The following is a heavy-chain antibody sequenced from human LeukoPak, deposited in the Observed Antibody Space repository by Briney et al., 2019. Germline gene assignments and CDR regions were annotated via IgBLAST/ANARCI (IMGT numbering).Heavy chain of an antibody. V-gene: IGHV1-18*01. Sequence: ASVKVSCKASGYTFTSYGISWVRQAPGQGLEWMGWISAYNGNTNYAQKLQGRVTMTTDTSTSTAYMELRSLRSDDTAVYYCARDMEMFAYYYDSSGYPFDYWGQGTLVTVSS. D-gene: IGHD3-22*01. J-gene: IGHJ4*02. CDR3: ARDMEMFAYYYDSSGYPFDY. CDR2: ISAYNGNT. CDR1: GYTFTSYG.